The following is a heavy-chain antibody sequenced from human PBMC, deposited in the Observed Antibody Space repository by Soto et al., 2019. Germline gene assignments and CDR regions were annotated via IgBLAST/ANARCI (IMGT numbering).Heavy chain of an antibody. J-gene: IGHJ6*03. CDR1: GGSFSGYY. CDR3: ARGRGGGDQYYYYYYYMDV. V-gene: IGHV4-34*01. Sequence: QVQLQQWGAGLLKPSETLSLTCAVYGGSFSGYYWSWIRQPPGKGLEWIGEINHSGSTNYNPSLKSRVTISVDTSKHQFSLKLSSVTAADTAVYYCARGRGGGDQYYYYYYYMDVWGKGTTVTVSS. CDR2: INHSGST. D-gene: IGHD2-21*02.